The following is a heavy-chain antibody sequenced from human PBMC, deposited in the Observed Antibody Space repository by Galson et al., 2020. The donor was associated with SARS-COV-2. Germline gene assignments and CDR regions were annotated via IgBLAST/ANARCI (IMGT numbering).Heavy chain of an antibody. CDR3: AGIPVRGGICQGISCYYGMDV. D-gene: IGHD3-10*01. CDR1: GFSLSTSRMC. V-gene: IGHV2-70*01. CDR2: TDWDDDK. Sequence: SGPTLVNPTQTLTLTCTFSGFSLSTSRMCVSWIRQHPGKALEWLALTDWDDDKYYSTTLKTRLTISKDTSKNQVVLTMTNMDPVDTTTYYCAGIPVRGGICQGISCYYGMDVGGQGTTVTVSS. J-gene: IGHJ6*02.